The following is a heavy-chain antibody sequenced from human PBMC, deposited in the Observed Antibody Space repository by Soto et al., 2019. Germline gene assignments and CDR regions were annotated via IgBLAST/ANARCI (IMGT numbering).Heavy chain of an antibody. CDR1: GDSVSSNSAA. D-gene: IGHD6-13*01. J-gene: IGHJ4*02. Sequence: SQTLSLTCAISGDSVSSNSAAWNWIRQSPSRGLEWLGRTYYRSKWYNDYAVSVKSRITINPDTSKNQFSLQLNSVTPEDTAVYYCARGNLIRSAAGNHAFDYWGQGTLVTVSS. CDR3: ARGNLIRSAAGNHAFDY. V-gene: IGHV6-1*01. CDR2: TYYRSKWYN.